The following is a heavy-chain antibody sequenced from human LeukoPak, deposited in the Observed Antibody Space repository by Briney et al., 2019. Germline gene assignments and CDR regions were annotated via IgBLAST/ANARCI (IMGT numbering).Heavy chain of an antibody. Sequence: GGSLRLSCAASGFTFSSYWMSWVRQAPGKGLEWVANIRQDGSEKYYVDSVKGRFTISRDNAKNSLYLQMNSLRAEDTAVYYCARDSLVDISTGYGGGPYYYYYGMDVWGQGTTVTVSS. CDR1: GFTFSSYW. CDR2: IRQDGSEK. J-gene: IGHJ6*02. CDR3: ARDSLVDISTGYGGGPYYYYYGMDV. D-gene: IGHD3-9*01. V-gene: IGHV3-7*01.